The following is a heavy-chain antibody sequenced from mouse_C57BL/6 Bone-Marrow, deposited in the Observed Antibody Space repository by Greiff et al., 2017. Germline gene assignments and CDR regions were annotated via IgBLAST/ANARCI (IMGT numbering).Heavy chain of an antibody. J-gene: IGHJ4*01. V-gene: IGHV1-58*01. Sequence: EVQLVESGAELVRPGSSVKLSCKTSGYTFTSYGINWVKQRPGQGLEWIGYIYIGNGYTAYNEKFKGKATLTSDTSSSTAYMQLSSLTSEDSAIYVSARGANYAMDYWGQGTAVTVSS. CDR1: GYTFTSYG. CDR3: ARGANYAMDY. CDR2: IYIGNGYT.